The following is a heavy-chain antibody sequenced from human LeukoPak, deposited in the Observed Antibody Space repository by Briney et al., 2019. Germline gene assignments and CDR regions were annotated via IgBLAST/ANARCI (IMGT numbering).Heavy chain of an antibody. Sequence: ASVKVSCKASGYTFTSYGISWVRQAPGQGLEWMGWISAYNGNTNYAQKLQGRVTMTTDTSTSTAYMELRSLRSDDTAVYYCARRSFTAGRMSGDAFDIWGQGTMVTVSS. CDR2: ISAYNGNT. CDR3: ARRSFTAGRMSGDAFDI. V-gene: IGHV1-18*01. D-gene: IGHD1-26*01. J-gene: IGHJ3*02. CDR1: GYTFTSYG.